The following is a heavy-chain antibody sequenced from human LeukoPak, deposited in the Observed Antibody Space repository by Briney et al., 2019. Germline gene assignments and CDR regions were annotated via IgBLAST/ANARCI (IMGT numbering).Heavy chain of an antibody. D-gene: IGHD5-12*01. CDR1: GFTFSSYS. V-gene: IGHV3-21*01. CDR3: ARGQYSGYDRGAFDI. J-gene: IGHJ3*02. CDR2: ISSSSSYI. Sequence: PGGSLRLSCAASGFTFSSYSMNWVRQAPGKGLEWVSSISSSSSYIYYADSVKGRFTISRDNAKNSLYLQMNSLRAEDTAVYYCARGQYSGYDRGAFDIWGQGTMVTVSS.